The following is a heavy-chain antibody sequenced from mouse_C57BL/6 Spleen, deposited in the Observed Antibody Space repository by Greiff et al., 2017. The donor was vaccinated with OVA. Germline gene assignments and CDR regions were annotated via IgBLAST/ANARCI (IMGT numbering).Heavy chain of an antibody. D-gene: IGHD1-1*01. Sequence: EVQVVESGPVLVKPGASVKMSCKASGYTFTDYSMNWVKQSHGKSLEWIGVINPYNGGTSYNPKFKGKATLPVDKSSSTAYMELNSLTSEDSAVYYCARAITTVVATRDYWGQGTTLTVSS. V-gene: IGHV1-19*01. CDR3: ARAITTVVATRDY. CDR1: GYTFTDYS. CDR2: INPYNGGT. J-gene: IGHJ2*01.